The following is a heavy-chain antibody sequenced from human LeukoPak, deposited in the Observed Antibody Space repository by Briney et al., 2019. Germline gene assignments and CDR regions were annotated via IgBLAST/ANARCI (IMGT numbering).Heavy chain of an antibody. V-gene: IGHV4-61*01. Sequence: SETLSLTCTVSGYSISSGYYWGWIRQPPGKGLEWIGYIYYSGSTNYKPSLKSRVTISVDTSKNQFFLKLSSVTAADTAVYYCARGRFDYYDSSGYYRPREYYYYYYYMDVWGKGTTVTISS. D-gene: IGHD3-22*01. J-gene: IGHJ6*03. CDR1: GYSISSGYY. CDR3: ARGRFDYYDSSGYYRPREYYYYYYYMDV. CDR2: IYYSGST.